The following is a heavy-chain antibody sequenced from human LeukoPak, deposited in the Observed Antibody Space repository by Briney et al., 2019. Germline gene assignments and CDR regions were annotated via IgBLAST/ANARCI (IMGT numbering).Heavy chain of an antibody. CDR3: ARVPLGYSSGWYYFDY. Sequence: GGSLRLSCAASGFTVSSNYMSWVRQAPGKGLEWVSVIYSGGSTYYADSVKGRFTISRHNSKNTLYLQMNSLRAEDTAVYYCARVPLGYSSGWYYFDYWGQGTLVTVSS. D-gene: IGHD6-19*01. J-gene: IGHJ4*02. V-gene: IGHV3-53*04. CDR1: GFTVSSNY. CDR2: IYSGGST.